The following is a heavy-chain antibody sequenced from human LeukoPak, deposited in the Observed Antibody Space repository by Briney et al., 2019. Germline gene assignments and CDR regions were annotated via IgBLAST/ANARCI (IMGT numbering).Heavy chain of an antibody. CDR3: AGALLVRNGYNYSPNYFDY. V-gene: IGHV3-53*01. J-gene: IGHJ4*02. Sequence: GGSLRLSCAASGLTVNSNYMNWVRQAPGKGLQWVSVIYSGGTTYYADSVKGRFTISRDNSKNTLYLQMNSLRAEDTAVYYCAGALLVRNGYNYSPNYFDYWGQGTLVTVSP. CDR1: GLTVNSNY. D-gene: IGHD5-24*01. CDR2: IYSGGTT.